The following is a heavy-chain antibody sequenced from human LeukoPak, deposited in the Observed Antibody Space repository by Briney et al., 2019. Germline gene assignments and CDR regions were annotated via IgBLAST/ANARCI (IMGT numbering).Heavy chain of an antibody. D-gene: IGHD1-26*01. CDR1: GYTFTGYY. CDR2: INPNSGGT. Sequence: ASVKVSCKASGYTFTGYYMHWVRQAPGQGLEWMGWINPNSGGTNYAQKFQGRVTMTRDTSISTAYMELSRLRSDDTAVYYCARVSTYSGSYHYCGQGTLVTVSS. J-gene: IGHJ4*02. V-gene: IGHV1-2*02. CDR3: ARVSTYSGSYHY.